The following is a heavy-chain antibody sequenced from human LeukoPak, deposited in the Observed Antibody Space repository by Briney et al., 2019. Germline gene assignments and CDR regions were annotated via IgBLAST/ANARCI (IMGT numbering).Heavy chain of an antibody. CDR2: IYYGGYT. CDR1: GGSISSNNYY. J-gene: IGHJ4*02. D-gene: IGHD3-3*01. Sequence: SETLSLTCTVSGGSISSNNYYWGRIRQPPGKGLEWIGSIYYGGYTYYNPSLKSRVTISVDTSKNQFSLKLSSVTAADTAIYYCQSRFLEWLLDYWGQGTLVTVSS. V-gene: IGHV4-39*01. CDR3: QSRFLEWLLDY.